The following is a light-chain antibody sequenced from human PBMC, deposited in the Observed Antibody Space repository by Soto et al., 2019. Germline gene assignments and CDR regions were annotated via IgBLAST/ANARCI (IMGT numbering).Light chain of an antibody. CDR3: GQFDNWPSWT. CDR2: VAS. CDR1: QSIGSN. V-gene: IGKV3-15*01. J-gene: IGKJ1*01. Sequence: EIVMTQAPATLSVSPGERATLSCRASQSIGSNLAWYQQKPGQAPRLLISVASTRATGVPDRFSGSGSGTEFTLTIRSLQSEDFAVYSCGQFDNWPSWTFGQGTKVEFK.